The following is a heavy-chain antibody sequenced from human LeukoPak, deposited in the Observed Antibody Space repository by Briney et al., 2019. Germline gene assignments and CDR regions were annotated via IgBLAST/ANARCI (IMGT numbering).Heavy chain of an antibody. J-gene: IGHJ5*02. CDR2: ISGTGGGT. V-gene: IGHV3-23*01. D-gene: IGHD2-21*02. CDR3: AKDDSGTVVTHNWFDP. Sequence: QAGGSLRLSCAASGFTFSSYAMTWVRQAPGKGLEWVSAISGTGGGTYNADSVKGRFTISRDNSKNTLYLQMNSLRAEDTAVYYCAKDDSGTVVTHNWFDPWGQGTLVTVSS. CDR1: GFTFSSYA.